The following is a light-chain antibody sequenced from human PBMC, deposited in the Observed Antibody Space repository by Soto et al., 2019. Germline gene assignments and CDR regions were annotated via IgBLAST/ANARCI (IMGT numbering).Light chain of an antibody. V-gene: IGKV1-5*01. CDR1: QSVYSW. J-gene: IGKJ2*01. CDR2: DDS. CDR3: QRYGGLYT. Sequence: DFHMTQSPSTLSASVGDRVTITCRTSQSVYSWLAWYQQKPGKAPKLLIFDDSILQSGVPSRFNGSASGTEFTLTISSLQPDDFATYYCQRYGGLYTFGQGTKLEIK.